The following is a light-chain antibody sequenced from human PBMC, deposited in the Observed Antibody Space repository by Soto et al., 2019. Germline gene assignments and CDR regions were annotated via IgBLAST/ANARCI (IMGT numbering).Light chain of an antibody. V-gene: IGKV3-15*01. CDR2: GAS. CDR3: QQYNNWPPVT. J-gene: IGKJ1*01. Sequence: EIVLTPSPGTLSLSPGERATLSCRASQSVSSSYLAWYQQKPGQAPRLLIYGASTRATGIPARFSGSGSGTEFTLTISSLQSEDFAVYYCQQYNNWPPVTFGQGTKVDIK. CDR1: QSVSSSY.